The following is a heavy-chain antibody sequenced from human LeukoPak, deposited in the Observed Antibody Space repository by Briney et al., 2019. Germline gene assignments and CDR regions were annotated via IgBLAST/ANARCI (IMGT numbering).Heavy chain of an antibody. D-gene: IGHD3-9*01. CDR1: GFTFGDYA. V-gene: IGHV3-49*04. Sequence: GGSLRLSCTASGFTFGDYAMSWVRQAPGKGLEWVGFIRSKAYGGTTEYAASVKGRFTISRDDSKSIAYLQMNSLKTEDTAVYYCTRAPYDILTGYLLDVWGQGTTVTVSS. CDR2: IRSKAYGGTT. J-gene: IGHJ6*02. CDR3: TRAPYDILTGYLLDV.